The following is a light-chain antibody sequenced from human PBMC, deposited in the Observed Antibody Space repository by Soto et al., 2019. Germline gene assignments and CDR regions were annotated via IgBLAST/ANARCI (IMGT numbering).Light chain of an antibody. Sequence: AIQLTQSPSSLSVSVGDRVTITCRASQGISSALAWDQQKPGKAPKVLISDASSLEGGLPSRFSGSGSGTDCTLTISCLQPEDFAHYYFQQFNTYPFTSGGGAKV. CDR2: DAS. V-gene: IGKV1-13*02. J-gene: IGKJ4*01. CDR1: QGISSA. CDR3: QQFNTYPFT.